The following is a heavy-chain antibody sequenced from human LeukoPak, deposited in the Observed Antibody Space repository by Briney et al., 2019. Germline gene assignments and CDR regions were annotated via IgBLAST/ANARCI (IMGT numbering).Heavy chain of an antibody. J-gene: IGHJ4*02. D-gene: IGHD3-10*01. CDR3: TRDTDYGSATNYFDY. CDR2: ISWEGDTT. Sequence: PGGSLRLSRAASGVTFDDYAMHWVRQAPGKGREWVSLISWEGDTTYYADSVRGRFTISRDNSKNSLYLQMNSLRTEDTAFYYCTRDTDYGSATNYFDYWGQGTLVSVSS. V-gene: IGHV3-43*01. CDR1: GVTFDDYA.